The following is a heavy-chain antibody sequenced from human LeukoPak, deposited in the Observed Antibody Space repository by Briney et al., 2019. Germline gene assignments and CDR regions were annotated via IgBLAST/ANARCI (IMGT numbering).Heavy chain of an antibody. J-gene: IGHJ6*03. V-gene: IGHV4-4*09. CDR3: ARLSRSYSITYYYYYMDV. CDR2: IYTSGST. CDR1: GGSISSYY. Sequence: SETLSLTCTVSGGSISSYYWSWIRQPPGKGLEWIGYIYTSGSTNYNPSLKRRVTISVDTSKNQFSLKLSSVTAADTAVYYCARLSRSYSITYYYYYMDVWGKGTTVTVSS. D-gene: IGHD2-2*02.